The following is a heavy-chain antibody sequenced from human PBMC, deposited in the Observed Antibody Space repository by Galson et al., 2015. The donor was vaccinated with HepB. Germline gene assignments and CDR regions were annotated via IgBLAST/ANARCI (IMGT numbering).Heavy chain of an antibody. D-gene: IGHD4-17*01. Sequence: PALVKPTQTLTLTCTFSGFSLSTSGVGVGWIRQPPGKALEWLALIYWDDDKRYSPSLKSRLTITKDTSKNQVVLTMTNMDPVDTATYYCAHRLHPQRPNYGDNAFDIWGQGTMVTVSS. CDR2: IYWDDDK. CDR1: GFSLSTSGVG. CDR3: AHRLHPQRPNYGDNAFDI. J-gene: IGHJ3*02. V-gene: IGHV2-5*02.